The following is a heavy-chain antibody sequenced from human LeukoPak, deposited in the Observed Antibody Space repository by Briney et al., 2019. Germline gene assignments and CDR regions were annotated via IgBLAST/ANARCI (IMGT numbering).Heavy chain of an antibody. CDR2: INYSGST. CDR1: GGSISSSSYY. Sequence: SETLSLTCTVSGGSISSSSYYWSWIRQPPGKGLEWIASINYSGSTYFNPSLKSRVTTSADTSKNQFSLRLTSVTAADTAVYYCARDLSVVDFWSGERAFDIWGQGTMVTVSS. J-gene: IGHJ3*02. D-gene: IGHD3-3*01. V-gene: IGHV4-39*02. CDR3: ARDLSVVDFWSGERAFDI.